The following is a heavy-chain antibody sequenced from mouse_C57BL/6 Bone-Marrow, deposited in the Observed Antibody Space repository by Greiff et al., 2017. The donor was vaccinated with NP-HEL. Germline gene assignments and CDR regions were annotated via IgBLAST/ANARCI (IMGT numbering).Heavy chain of an antibody. CDR1: GFTFSSYA. Sequence: DVMLVESGGGLVKPGGSLKLSCAASGFTFSSYAMSWVRQTPEKRLEWVATISDGGSYTYYPDNVKGRFTISRDNAKNNLYLQMSHLKSEDTAMYYWARKGDYDGDYWGQGTTLTVSA. V-gene: IGHV5-4*03. J-gene: IGHJ2*01. CDR2: ISDGGSYT. D-gene: IGHD2-4*01. CDR3: ARKGDYDGDY.